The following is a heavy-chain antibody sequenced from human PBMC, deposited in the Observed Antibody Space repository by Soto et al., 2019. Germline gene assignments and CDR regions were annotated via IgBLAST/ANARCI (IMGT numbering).Heavy chain of an antibody. J-gene: IGHJ4*02. CDR3: ARAHSSSSFDY. D-gene: IGHD6-6*01. CDR1: GGSISSYY. Sequence: SETLSLTCTVSGGSISSYYWSWIRQPPGKGLEWIGYIYYSGSTNYNPSLKSRVTISVDTSKNQFSLKLGSVTAADTAVYYCARAHSSSSFDYWGQGTLVTVSS. CDR2: IYYSGST. V-gene: IGHV4-59*01.